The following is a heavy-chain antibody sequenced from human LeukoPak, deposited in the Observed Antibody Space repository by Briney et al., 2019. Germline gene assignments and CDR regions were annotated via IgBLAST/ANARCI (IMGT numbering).Heavy chain of an antibody. CDR3: GRLNRESNLQLDY. CDR1: GGSISSGDYY. Sequence: SQTLSLTCTVSGGSISSGDYYWSWIRQPPGKGLEWIGYIYYSGSTYYNPSLKSRVTISVDTSKNQFSLKLSSVTAADTAVYYCGRLNRESNLQLDYWGQGTLVTVSS. V-gene: IGHV4-30-4*08. CDR2: IYYSGST. D-gene: IGHD5-24*01. J-gene: IGHJ4*02.